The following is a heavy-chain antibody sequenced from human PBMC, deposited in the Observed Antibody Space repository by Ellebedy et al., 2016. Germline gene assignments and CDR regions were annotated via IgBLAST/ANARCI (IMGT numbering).Heavy chain of an antibody. Sequence: ASVKVSXXASGYTFTGYYMHWVRQAPGQGLEWMGWINPNSGGTNYAQKFQGRVTMTRDTSISTAYMELSRLRSDDTAVYYCARRVGAIPYDWFNPWGQGTLVTVSS. D-gene: IGHD1-26*01. CDR2: INPNSGGT. CDR1: GYTFTGYY. CDR3: ARRVGAIPYDWFNP. V-gene: IGHV1-2*02. J-gene: IGHJ5*02.